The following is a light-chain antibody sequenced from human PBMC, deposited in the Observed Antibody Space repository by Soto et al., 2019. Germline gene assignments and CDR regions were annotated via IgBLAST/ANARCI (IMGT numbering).Light chain of an antibody. V-gene: IGKV1-39*01. CDR2: AAS. J-gene: IGKJ1*01. CDR1: QSISNY. Sequence: DIQMTQSPSSLSASVGDRVTITCRASQSISNYLNWYQQKPGKAPKLLMFAASSLQSGVRSRFSGCGSATNFTITSSRPQPEDFSTYYCQQSYSTPRTFGQGTKVEIK. CDR3: QQSYSTPRT.